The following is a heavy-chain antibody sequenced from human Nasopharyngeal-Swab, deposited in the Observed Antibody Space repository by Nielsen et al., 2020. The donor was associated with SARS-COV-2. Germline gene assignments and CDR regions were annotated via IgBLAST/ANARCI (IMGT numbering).Heavy chain of an antibody. V-gene: IGHV3-30*18. J-gene: IGHJ4*02. Sequence: GESLKISCAASGFTFSSYGMHWVRQAPGKGLEWVAVISYDGSNKYYADSVKGRFTISRDNSKNTLYLQMNSLRAEGTAVYYCAKSVGIAVAGTDYWGQGTLVTVSS. CDR3: AKSVGIAVAGTDY. D-gene: IGHD6-19*01. CDR1: GFTFSSYG. CDR2: ISYDGSNK.